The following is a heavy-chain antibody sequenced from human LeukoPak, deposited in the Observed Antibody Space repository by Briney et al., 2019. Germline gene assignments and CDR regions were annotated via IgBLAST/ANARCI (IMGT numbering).Heavy chain of an antibody. CDR1: GFTFSNYA. Sequence: GGSLRLSCAASGFTFSNYAMSWVRQAPGKGLEWVSAISGSGGSTYYADSVKGRFTISGDNSKNTLYLQMNSLRAEDTAVYYCAKDATTVTTLWYYYGMDVWGQGTTVTVSS. D-gene: IGHD4-11*01. CDR2: ISGSGGST. V-gene: IGHV3-23*01. CDR3: AKDATTVTTLWYYYGMDV. J-gene: IGHJ6*02.